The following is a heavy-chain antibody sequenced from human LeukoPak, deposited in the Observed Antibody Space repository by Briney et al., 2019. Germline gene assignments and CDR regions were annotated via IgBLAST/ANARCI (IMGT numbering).Heavy chain of an antibody. CDR2: IYPGDSDA. D-gene: IGHD6-19*01. CDR1: GYSFTTYW. Sequence: GESLKISCKGSGYSFTTYWIGWVRQMPGKGLEWMGIIYPGDSDARYSPSFQGQVSISVDKSISTAFLQWSRLKASDTAMYYCASREGSGWSAYWGQGTLVTVSS. J-gene: IGHJ4*02. V-gene: IGHV5-51*01. CDR3: ASREGSGWSAY.